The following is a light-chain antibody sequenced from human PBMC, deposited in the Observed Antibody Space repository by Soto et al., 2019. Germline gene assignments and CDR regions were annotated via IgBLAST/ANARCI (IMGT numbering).Light chain of an antibody. CDR3: QQYDSSPVT. V-gene: IGKV3-20*01. J-gene: IGKJ1*01. CDR1: QSVSSSY. Sequence: EIVLTQSPGTLSLSPGERATLSCRASQSVSSSYLAWYQQKPGQAPRLLIYGASSRATGIPDRFSGSRYGTDFTLTISRLEPEDFAVYYCQQYDSSPVTFGQGTKVEIK. CDR2: GAS.